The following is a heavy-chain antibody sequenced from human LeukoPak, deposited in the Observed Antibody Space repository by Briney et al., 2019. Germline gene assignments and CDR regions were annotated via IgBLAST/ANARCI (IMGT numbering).Heavy chain of an antibody. D-gene: IGHD3-9*01. CDR1: GFTFSNYA. J-gene: IGHJ4*02. V-gene: IGHV3-23*01. CDR2: ITGSGGNT. CDR3: AKWGDYDVLTGYYVSDY. Sequence: GGSLRLSCAASGFTFSNYAMSWVRQAPGKGLEWVSAITGSGGNTYYADSVKGRFTISRDNSKNTVFLQMNSLRAEDTAVYYCAKWGDYDVLTGYYVSDYWGQGTLATVSS.